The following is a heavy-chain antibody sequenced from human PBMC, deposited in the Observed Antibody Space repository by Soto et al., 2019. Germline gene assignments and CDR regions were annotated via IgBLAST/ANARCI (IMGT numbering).Heavy chain of an antibody. CDR3: ARVPYSSSWYYFDY. CDR1: GFTFSDHY. J-gene: IGHJ4*02. Sequence: GSLRLSCAASGFTFSDHYMDWVRQAPGKGLEWVGRTRNKANSYTTEYAASVKGRFTISRDDSKNSLYLQMNSLKTEDTAVYYCARVPYSSSWYYFDYWGQGTLVTVSS. V-gene: IGHV3-72*01. D-gene: IGHD6-13*01. CDR2: TRNKANSYTT.